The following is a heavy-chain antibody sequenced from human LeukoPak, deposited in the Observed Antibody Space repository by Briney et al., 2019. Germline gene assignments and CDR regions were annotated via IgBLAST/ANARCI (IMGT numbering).Heavy chain of an antibody. J-gene: IGHJ6*03. CDR1: GGSISSSSYY. Sequence: PSETLSLTCTVSGGSISSSSYYWGWIRQPPGKGLEWIGSIYYSGSTYYNPSLKSRVTISVDTSKNQFSLKLSSVTAADTAVYYCARVRNAGGSPYYYYYMDVWGKGTTVTISS. CDR3: ARVRNAGGSPYYYYYMDV. CDR2: IYYSGST. V-gene: IGHV4-39*07. D-gene: IGHD1-26*01.